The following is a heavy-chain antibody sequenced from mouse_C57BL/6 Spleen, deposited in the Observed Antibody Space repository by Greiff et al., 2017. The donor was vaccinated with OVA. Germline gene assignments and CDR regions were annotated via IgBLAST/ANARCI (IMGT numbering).Heavy chain of an antibody. J-gene: IGHJ2*01. D-gene: IGHD1-1*01. Sequence: QVHVKQPGTELVKPGASVKLSCKASGYTFTSYWMHWVKQRPGQGLAWIGNINPSNGGTNYNEKFKSKATLTVDKSSSTAYMQLSSLTSEDSAVYYCARWITTVVAWDYFDYWGQGTTLTVSS. CDR1: GYTFTSYW. V-gene: IGHV1-53*01. CDR3: ARWITTVVAWDYFDY. CDR2: INPSNGGT.